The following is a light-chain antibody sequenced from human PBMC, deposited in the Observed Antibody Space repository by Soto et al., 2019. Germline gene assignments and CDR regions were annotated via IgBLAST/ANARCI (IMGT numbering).Light chain of an antibody. J-gene: IGKJ5*01. CDR2: GAS. V-gene: IGKV3-20*01. Sequence: EIVLTQSPGTLSLSPGERATLSCRASQSVSSNSLAWYQQKPGQAPRLLIYGASSRATGIPARFSGSGSGTDFTLTISRLEPEDFAVYYCQQYGSSPATFGQGTRLEIK. CDR1: QSVSSNS. CDR3: QQYGSSPAT.